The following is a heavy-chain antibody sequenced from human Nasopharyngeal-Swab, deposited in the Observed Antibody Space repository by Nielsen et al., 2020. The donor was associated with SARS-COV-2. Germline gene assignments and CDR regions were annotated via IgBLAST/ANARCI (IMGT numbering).Heavy chain of an antibody. Sequence: SETLSLTCTVSGGSISSYYWSWIRQPPGKGLEWIGYIYYSGSTNYNPSLKSRVTISVDTSKNQFSLKLSSVTAADTAVYYCVRGPGRITIFGVVIDSRGWFDPWGQGTLVTVSS. D-gene: IGHD3-3*01. V-gene: IGHV4-59*01. CDR2: IYYSGST. J-gene: IGHJ5*02. CDR1: GGSISSYY. CDR3: VRGPGRITIFGVVIDSRGWFDP.